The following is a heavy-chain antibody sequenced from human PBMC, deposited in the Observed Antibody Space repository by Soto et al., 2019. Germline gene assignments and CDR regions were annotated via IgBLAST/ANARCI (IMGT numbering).Heavy chain of an antibody. V-gene: IGHV4-31*03. D-gene: IGHD2-2*01. J-gene: IGHJ6*02. Sequence: VQLQESCPGLVKPSQTLSLTCSVSGVSVSSDIYYWSWIRHHPGKGLEWIGYLYYSGNTYYNPSLGGRVTISLDTSKNHFSLRLRSVTPADTAVYYCARYPVVVVPAANYGLDVWGQGTTVTVSS. CDR1: GVSVSSDIYY. CDR2: LYYSGNT. CDR3: ARYPVVVVPAANYGLDV.